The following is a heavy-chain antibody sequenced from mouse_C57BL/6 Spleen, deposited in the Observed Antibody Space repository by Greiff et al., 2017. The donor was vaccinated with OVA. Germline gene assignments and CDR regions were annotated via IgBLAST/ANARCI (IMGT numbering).Heavy chain of an antibody. CDR2: IYPGDGDT. CDR3: ASQGVLRSFDY. J-gene: IGHJ2*01. V-gene: IGHV1-82*01. CDR1: GYAFSSSW. Sequence: QVQLKESGPELVKPGASVKISCKASGYAFSSSWMNWVKQRPGKGLEWIGRIYPGDGDTNYNGKFKGKATLTADKSSSTAYMQLSSLTSEDSAVYFCASQGVLRSFDYWGQGTTLTVSS. D-gene: IGHD1-1*01.